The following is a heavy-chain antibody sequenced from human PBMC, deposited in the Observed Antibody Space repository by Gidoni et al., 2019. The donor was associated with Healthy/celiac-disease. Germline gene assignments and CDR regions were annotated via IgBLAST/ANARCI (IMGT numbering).Heavy chain of an antibody. Sequence: QVQLVESGGGVVQLVWSLRLSCAASGFLFSRYAMHWVRQAPGKGLEWVAVISYDGSSKYYADSVKGRFTISRDNSKNTLYLQMNSLRAEDTAVYYCARDEYYYDSSGSPPSTAFDIWGQGTMVTVSS. D-gene: IGHD3-22*01. CDR3: ARDEYYYDSSGSPPSTAFDI. J-gene: IGHJ3*02. V-gene: IGHV3-30-3*01. CDR1: GFLFSRYA. CDR2: ISYDGSSK.